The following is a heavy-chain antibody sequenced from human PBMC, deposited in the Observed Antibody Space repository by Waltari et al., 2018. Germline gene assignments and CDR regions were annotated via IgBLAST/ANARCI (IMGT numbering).Heavy chain of an antibody. J-gene: IGHJ4*02. CDR2: ISISGTKL. Sequence: EVQLLESGGGFVQPGGSLGLSCVVSVFRFSSSSMSWVRQAPGKGLEWVSSISISGTKLYYADSVKGRFTISRDNSKNALHLQMNSLRAEDTAIYYCAKEIRPNDFWGQGTLVTVSS. CDR1: VFRFSSSS. D-gene: IGHD1-1*01. CDR3: AKEIRPNDF. V-gene: IGHV3-23*01.